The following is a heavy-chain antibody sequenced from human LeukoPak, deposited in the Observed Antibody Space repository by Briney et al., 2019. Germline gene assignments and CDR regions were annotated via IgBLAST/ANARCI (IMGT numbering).Heavy chain of an antibody. D-gene: IGHD4-17*01. CDR3: ARVGDNDAFDI. J-gene: IGHJ3*02. CDR2: ISGSGVST. Sequence: GGSLRLSCAASGFTFSSYSMNWVRQAPGKGLEWVSSISGSGVSTFYADSVKGRFTISRDNSKNTLYLQMGSLRAEDMAVYYCARVGDNDAFDIWGQGTMVTVSS. CDR1: GFTFSSYS. V-gene: IGHV3-23*01.